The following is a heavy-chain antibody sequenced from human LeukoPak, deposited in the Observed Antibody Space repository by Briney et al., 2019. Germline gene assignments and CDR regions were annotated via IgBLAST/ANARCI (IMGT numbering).Heavy chain of an antibody. J-gene: IGHJ3*02. CDR2: ITATSLHI. D-gene: IGHD3-22*01. CDR3: AKVWTMIVPTGAFDI. CDR1: GVTFSGYS. V-gene: IGHV3-21*04. Sequence: SGGSLRLSCAASGVTFSGYSMNWVRQAPGKGLEWVSAITATSLHIYYADSVKGRFTISRDNAKNSLYLQMNSLRAEDTALYYCAKVWTMIVPTGAFDIWGQGTMVTVSS.